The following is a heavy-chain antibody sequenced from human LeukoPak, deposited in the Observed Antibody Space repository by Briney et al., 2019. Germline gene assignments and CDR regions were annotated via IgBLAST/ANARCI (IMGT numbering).Heavy chain of an antibody. CDR2: IYYSGST. D-gene: IGHD2-15*01. J-gene: IGHJ3*02. V-gene: IGHV4-59*01. Sequence: SETLSLTSTVSGGSISSYYWSWIRQPPGKGLEWIGYIYYSGSTNYNPSLKSRVTISVDTSKNQFSLKLSSVTAADTAVYYCARAVVPGVDIWGQGTMVTVSS. CDR1: GGSISSYY. CDR3: ARAVVPGVDI.